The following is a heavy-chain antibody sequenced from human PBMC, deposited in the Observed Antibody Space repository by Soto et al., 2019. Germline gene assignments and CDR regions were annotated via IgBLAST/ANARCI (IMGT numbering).Heavy chain of an antibody. CDR3: ARGIADQISELYF. Sequence: SETLSLTCTVSGGSIDNGGYYWSWIRQLPGKGLEWIGNIYYTGNTYYNPSLKSRLTISVDTSKNQFSLKLRSVTAADTAVYYCARGIADQISELYFWGQGALVTVSS. CDR1: GGSIDNGGYY. CDR2: IYYTGNT. V-gene: IGHV4-31*03. D-gene: IGHD6-13*01. J-gene: IGHJ4*02.